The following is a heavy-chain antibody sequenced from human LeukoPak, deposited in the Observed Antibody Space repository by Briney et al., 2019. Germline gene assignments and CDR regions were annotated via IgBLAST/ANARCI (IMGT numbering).Heavy chain of an antibody. V-gene: IGHV3-33*01. CDR3: ARDSYYGSGSSPEY. J-gene: IGHJ4*02. Sequence: PGRSLRPSCAASGFTFSNYGMHWVRQAPGKGLEWVAVIWNDGSNKYYADSVKGRFTISRDNSKNTMYLQMNSLRAEDTAVYYCARDSYYGSGSSPEYWGQGTLVTVSS. CDR2: IWNDGSNK. CDR1: GFTFSNYG. D-gene: IGHD3-10*01.